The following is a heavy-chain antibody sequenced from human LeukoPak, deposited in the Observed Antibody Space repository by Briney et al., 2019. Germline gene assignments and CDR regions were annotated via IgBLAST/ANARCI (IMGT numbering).Heavy chain of an antibody. J-gene: IGHJ4*02. CDR3: ARDVLGMATITD. CDR2: ISYDGSNK. CDR1: GFTFSSYG. D-gene: IGHD5-24*01. Sequence: GGSLRLSCAASGFTFSSYGMHWVRQAPGKGLEWVAVISYDGSNKCYVDSVKGRFTISRDNSKNTLYLQMNSLTAEDTAVYYCARDVLGMATITDWGQGTLVTVSS. V-gene: IGHV3-30*03.